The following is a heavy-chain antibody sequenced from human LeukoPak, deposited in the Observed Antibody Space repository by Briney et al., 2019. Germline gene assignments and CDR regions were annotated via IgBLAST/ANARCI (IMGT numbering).Heavy chain of an antibody. V-gene: IGHV4-39*01. CDR1: GDSISSGRNY. J-gene: IGHJ4*02. D-gene: IGHD3-10*02. CDR2: IYYSGST. Sequence: SETLPLTCTVSGDSISSGRNYWARIRQTPGKGLEWIASIYYSGSTSYNPSLSSRVSISVDTSKNQVSLKMKSVTDTDSAVYYCARHLSGTTMSHYFDFWGQGTLVPVSS. CDR3: ARHLSGTTMSHYFDF.